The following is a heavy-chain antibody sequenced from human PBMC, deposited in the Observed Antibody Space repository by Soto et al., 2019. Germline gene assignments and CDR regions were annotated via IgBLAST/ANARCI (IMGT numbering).Heavy chain of an antibody. CDR1: GYSFTSYW. CDR2: IYPGDSYT. Sequence: PGESLKISCQGSGYSFTSYWIGWVRQMPGKGLEWMGIIYPGDSYTRYSPSFQGQVTISADKSISTAYLQWSSLKASDTAMYYCARRTYYYDSSGYYLESFAFDIWGQGTMVTVSS. CDR3: ARRTYYYDSSGYYLESFAFDI. V-gene: IGHV5-51*01. D-gene: IGHD3-22*01. J-gene: IGHJ3*02.